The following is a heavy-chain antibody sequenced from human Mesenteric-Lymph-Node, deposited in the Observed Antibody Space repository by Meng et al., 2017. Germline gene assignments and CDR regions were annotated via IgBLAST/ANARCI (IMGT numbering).Heavy chain of an antibody. CDR2: IYTSGST. CDR1: GGSISSGSYY. CDR3: ASRYGSGWSEDAFDI. J-gene: IGHJ3*02. D-gene: IGHD6-19*01. V-gene: IGHV4-61*02. Sequence: SETLSLTCTVSGGSISSGSYYWSWIRQPAGKGLEWIGRIYTSGSTNYNPSLKSRVTISVDTSKNQFSLKLSSVTAADTAVYYCASRYGSGWSEDAFDIWGQGTMVTVSS.